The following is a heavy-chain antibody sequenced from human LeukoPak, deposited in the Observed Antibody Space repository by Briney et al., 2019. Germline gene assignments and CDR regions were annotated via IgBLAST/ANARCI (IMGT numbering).Heavy chain of an antibody. CDR1: GLPIGDFA. CDR2: ISGDGVRT. J-gene: IGHJ4*02. Sequence: GGSLRLSCASSGLPIGDFAMHWVRQAPGKGLERVSLISGDGVRTFYADSEKGRFSISRDNSKNCLSLEMNSLRTEDTAIYYCARESGKFDYWGQGTLVAVSS. CDR3: ARESGKFDY. V-gene: IGHV3-43*02.